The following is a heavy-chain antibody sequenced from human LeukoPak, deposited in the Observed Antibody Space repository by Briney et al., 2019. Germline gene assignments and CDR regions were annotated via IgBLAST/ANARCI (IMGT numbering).Heavy chain of an antibody. CDR2: INHSGST. D-gene: IGHD1-1*01. CDR1: GGSFSGYY. Sequence: SETLSLTCAVYGGSFSGYYWGWIRQPPGKGLEWIGEINHSGSTNYNPSLKSRVTISVDTSKNQFSLKLSSVTAADTAVYYCARERASNNYYNYFDPWGQGTQVTVSS. CDR3: ARERASNNYYNYFDP. J-gene: IGHJ5*02. V-gene: IGHV4-34*01.